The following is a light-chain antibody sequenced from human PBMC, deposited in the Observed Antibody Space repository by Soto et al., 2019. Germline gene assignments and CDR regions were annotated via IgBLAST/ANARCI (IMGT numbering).Light chain of an antibody. CDR1: SSDVGDYNY. CDR2: DVS. Sequence: QSALTQPRSVSGSPGQSVTISCTGTSSDVGDYNYVSWYQQHPGKAPKLMIYDVSKRPSGVPDRFSGSKSGNTASLTISGLQAEDEADYYCCSYAGSYNVVFGGGTKLTV. CDR3: CSYAGSYNVV. J-gene: IGLJ2*01. V-gene: IGLV2-11*01.